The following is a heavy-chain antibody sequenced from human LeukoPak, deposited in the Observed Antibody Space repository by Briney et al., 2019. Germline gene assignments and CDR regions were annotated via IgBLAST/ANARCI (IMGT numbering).Heavy chain of an antibody. CDR2: IYYSGST. Sequence: PSETLSLTCTVSGGSISSYYWSWIRQPPGKGLEWIGYIYYSGSTNYNPSLKSRVTISVDTSKNQYSLKLSSVTAADTAVYYCARDRTRYSSGWGFDYWGQGTLATVSS. CDR3: ARDRTRYSSGWGFDY. CDR1: GGSISSYY. V-gene: IGHV4-59*01. J-gene: IGHJ4*02. D-gene: IGHD6-19*01.